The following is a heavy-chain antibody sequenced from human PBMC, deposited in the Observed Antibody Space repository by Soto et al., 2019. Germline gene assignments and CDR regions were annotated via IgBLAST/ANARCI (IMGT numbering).Heavy chain of an antibody. J-gene: IGHJ4*02. CDR1: GFTFSSYG. Sequence: QVQLVESGGGVVQPGRSLRLSCAASGFTFSSYGMHWVRQAPGKGLEWVAVISYDGSNKYYADSVKGRFTISRDNSKNTLYLQMNSMRAEDTAVYYCAKDRGSHTGFAYWGQGTLVTDSS. D-gene: IGHD1-26*01. CDR2: ISYDGSNK. CDR3: AKDRGSHTGFAY. V-gene: IGHV3-30*18.